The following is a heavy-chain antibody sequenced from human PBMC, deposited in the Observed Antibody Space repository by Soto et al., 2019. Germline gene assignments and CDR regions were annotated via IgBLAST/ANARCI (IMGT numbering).Heavy chain of an antibody. J-gene: IGHJ3*02. CDR1: GFTFRDYA. CDR3: AKDSGLPDFGVVIHAFDI. V-gene: IGHV3-23*01. CDR2: ISGSLGSA. D-gene: IGHD3-3*01. Sequence: EVQLLESGGGLGQPGGSLRLSCAASGFTFRDYAMSWVRQAPGKGLEWVSTISGSLGSAYYADSVKGRLTISRDNSNNTLYLQMNSLRAEDTAVYYCAKDSGLPDFGVVIHAFDIWCQGTLVTVSS.